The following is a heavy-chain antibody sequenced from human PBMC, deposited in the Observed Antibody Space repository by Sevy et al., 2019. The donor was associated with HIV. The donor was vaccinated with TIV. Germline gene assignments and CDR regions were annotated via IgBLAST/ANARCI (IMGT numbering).Heavy chain of an antibody. CDR3: ARQGLSDFIWNYAY. Sequence: GGSLRLSCVASGFTFSSYSMNWLRQAPGKGLEWVAYIDSSSRTIYYADSVKGRFTISRENAKNSLYLQMNSLRAEDTSVYYCARQGLSDFIWNYAYWGQGTLVTVSS. J-gene: IGHJ4*02. CDR1: GFTFSSYS. D-gene: IGHD1-7*01. CDR2: IDSSSRTI. V-gene: IGHV3-48*01.